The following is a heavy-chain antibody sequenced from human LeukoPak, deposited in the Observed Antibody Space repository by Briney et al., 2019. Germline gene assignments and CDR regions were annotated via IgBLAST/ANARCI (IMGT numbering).Heavy chain of an antibody. J-gene: IGHJ5*02. CDR1: GGSFSGYY. D-gene: IGHD5-12*01. CDR3: ARGPVVATLRGWFDP. Sequence: SETLSLTCAVYGGSFSGYYWSWIRQPPGKGLEWIGEINHSGSTNYNPSLKSRVTISVDTSKNQFSLKLSSVTAADTAVYYCARGPVVATLRGWFDPWGQGTLVTVSS. V-gene: IGHV4-34*01. CDR2: INHSGST.